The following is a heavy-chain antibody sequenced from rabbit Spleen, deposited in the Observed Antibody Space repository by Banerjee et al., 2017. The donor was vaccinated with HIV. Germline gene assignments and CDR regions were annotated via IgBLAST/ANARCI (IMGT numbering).Heavy chain of an antibody. V-gene: IGHV1S40*01. CDR2: IDIGSSGFT. J-gene: IGHJ4*01. Sequence: QQLVESGGGLVKPGTSLTLTCTASGFSFSRSYDMCWVRQAPGKGLEWIACIDIGSSGFTYFASWAKGRITISKTSSTTVTLQMTSLTGADTATYFCARDIASNVAYKNLWGQGTLVTVS. CDR3: ARDIASNVAYKNL. CDR1: GFSFSRSYD.